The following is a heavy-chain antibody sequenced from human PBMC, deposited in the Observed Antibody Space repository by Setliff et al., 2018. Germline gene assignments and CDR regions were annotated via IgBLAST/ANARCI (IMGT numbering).Heavy chain of an antibody. J-gene: IGHJ4*02. D-gene: IGHD3-3*01. CDR3: ARDRDVSTIFGVVIPAASGLGY. V-gene: IGHV1-2*02. Sequence: ASVKVSCKASGYTFTAYYMHWVRQAPGQGPEWMCWINPDSGATNFAQKFQGRVTMTRDTSTTTAYMDLNSLRSDDTATYFCARDRDVSTIFGVVIPAASGLGYWGQGTLVTVSS. CDR1: GYTFTAYY. CDR2: INPDSGAT.